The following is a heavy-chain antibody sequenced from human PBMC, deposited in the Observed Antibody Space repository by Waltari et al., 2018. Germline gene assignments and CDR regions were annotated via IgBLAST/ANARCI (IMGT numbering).Heavy chain of an antibody. CDR2: ITSDGSRT. CDR1: GFTFRSHW. D-gene: IGHD2-15*01. J-gene: IGHJ6*02. V-gene: IGHV3-74*01. CDR3: ARHRPGGYGMDV. Sequence: EVQLVESGGGLVQPGGSLSLPCEASGFTFRSHWMHWVRQVPGKGLVWVSAITSDGSRTRYADSVKGRFTISRDNAKNTLYLQMNSLRAEDTAVYYCARHRPGGYGMDVWGHGTTVTVSS.